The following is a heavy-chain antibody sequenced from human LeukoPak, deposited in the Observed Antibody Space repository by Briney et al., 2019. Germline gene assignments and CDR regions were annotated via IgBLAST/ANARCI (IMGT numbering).Heavy chain of an antibody. J-gene: IGHJ5*02. CDR1: GYTFTSYD. CDR3: ARAYTYYDFWSGENWFDP. Sequence: ASVKVSCKASGYTFTSYDINWVRQATGQGLDWMGWMNPNSGNTGYAQKFQGRVTITRNTSLSTAYTELSSLRSEGTAVYYCARAYTYYDFWSGENWFDPWGQGTLVTVSS. D-gene: IGHD3-3*01. CDR2: MNPNSGNT. V-gene: IGHV1-8*03.